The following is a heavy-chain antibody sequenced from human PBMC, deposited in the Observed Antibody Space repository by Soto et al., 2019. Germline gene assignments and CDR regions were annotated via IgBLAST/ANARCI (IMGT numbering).Heavy chain of an antibody. Sequence: GGSLRLSCAASGFTFSSYAMSWVRQAPGKGLEWVSAISGSGGSTYYADSVKGRFTISRDNSKNTLYLQMNSLRAEDTAVYYCAKGTLGVTWGYYYGMDVWGQGTTVTVSS. CDR3: AKGTLGVTWGYYYGMDV. CDR1: GFTFSSYA. CDR2: ISGSGGST. V-gene: IGHV3-23*01. D-gene: IGHD2-21*02. J-gene: IGHJ6*02.